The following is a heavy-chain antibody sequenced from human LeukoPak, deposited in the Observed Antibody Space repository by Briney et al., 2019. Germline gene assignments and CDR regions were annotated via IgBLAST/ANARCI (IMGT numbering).Heavy chain of an antibody. CDR1: GFTLSSYA. V-gene: IGHV3-23*01. Sequence: GGSLRLSCAASGFTLSSYAMSWVRQAPGKGLEWVSAISGSGGSTYYADSVKGRFTISRDNSKNTLYLQMNSLRAEDTAVYYCAKGPYCSSTSCYTVGAFDYWGQGTLVTVSS. D-gene: IGHD2-2*02. J-gene: IGHJ4*02. CDR2: ISGSGGST. CDR3: AKGPYCSSTSCYTVGAFDY.